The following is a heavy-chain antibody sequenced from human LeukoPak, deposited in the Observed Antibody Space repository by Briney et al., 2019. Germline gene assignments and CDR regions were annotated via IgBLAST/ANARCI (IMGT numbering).Heavy chain of an antibody. D-gene: IGHD3-3*01. CDR3: ARVGGFLESLLFFDY. CDR1: GGSISSSSYY. V-gene: IGHV4-39*07. CDR2: IYYSGST. J-gene: IGHJ4*02. Sequence: PSETLSLTCTVSGGSISSSSYYWGWIRQPPGKGLEWIGSIYYSGSTYYNPSLKSRVSMSIDLSKNQFSLRLSSVTAADTAVYYCARVGGFLESLLFFDYWGQGIPVTVSS.